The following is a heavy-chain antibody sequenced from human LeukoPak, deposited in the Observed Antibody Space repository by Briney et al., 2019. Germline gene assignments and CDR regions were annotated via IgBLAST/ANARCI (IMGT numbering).Heavy chain of an antibody. CDR1: GYTFTSYG. CDR2: ISAYNGNT. D-gene: IGHD3-10*01. CDR3: ARSLTPYHYGSGGDGFDI. J-gene: IGHJ3*02. V-gene: IGHV1-18*01. Sequence: ASVKVSCKASGYTFTSYGVSWVRQAPGQGLEWMGWISAYNGNTNYAQKLQGRVTMTTDTSTSTAYMELRSLRSDDTAVYYCARSLTPYHYGSGGDGFDIWGQGTMVTVSS.